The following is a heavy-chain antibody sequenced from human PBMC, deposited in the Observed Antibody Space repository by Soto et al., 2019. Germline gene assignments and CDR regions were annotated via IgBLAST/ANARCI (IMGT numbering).Heavy chain of an antibody. CDR3: ARDPGYSYGPPDY. J-gene: IGHJ4*02. Sequence: GGSLRLSCAVSGFTLSSYGIHWVRQAPGMGLEWVAFMSYDGNKKYYADSVKGRFTISRDNAKNSLYLQMNSLRDEDTAVYYCARDPGYSYGPPDYWGQGTLVTVSS. V-gene: IGHV3-30*03. CDR1: GFTLSSYG. CDR2: MSYDGNKK. D-gene: IGHD5-18*01.